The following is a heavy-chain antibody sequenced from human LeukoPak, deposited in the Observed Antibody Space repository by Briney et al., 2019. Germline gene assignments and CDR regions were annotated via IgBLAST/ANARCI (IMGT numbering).Heavy chain of an antibody. CDR2: INPNSGGT. Sequence: ASVKVSCKASGYTFTGYYVHWVRQAPGQGLEWMGWINPNSGGTNYAQKFQGRVTMTRDTSSSTAYMELSRLRSDDTAVYYCARDAADTVVVPAAPNRVTYYYYYMDVWGKGTTVTVSS. J-gene: IGHJ6*03. D-gene: IGHD2-2*01. CDR1: GYTFTGYY. CDR3: ARDAADTVVVPAAPNRVTYYYYYMDV. V-gene: IGHV1-2*02.